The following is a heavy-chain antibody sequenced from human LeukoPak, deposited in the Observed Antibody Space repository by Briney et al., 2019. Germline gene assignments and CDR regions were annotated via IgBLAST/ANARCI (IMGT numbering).Heavy chain of an antibody. J-gene: IGHJ6*02. D-gene: IGHD5-18*01. CDR3: AKKGTQVTYSYYGLDV. V-gene: IGHV3-30-3*02. Sequence: GGSLRLSCAASGFTFSSYAMHWVRQAPGKGLEWVAVISYDGSNKYYADSVKGRFTISRDNSKNTLYLQMNSLRAEDTAVYYCAKKGTQVTYSYYGLDVWGQGTTVTVSS. CDR2: ISYDGSNK. CDR1: GFTFSSYA.